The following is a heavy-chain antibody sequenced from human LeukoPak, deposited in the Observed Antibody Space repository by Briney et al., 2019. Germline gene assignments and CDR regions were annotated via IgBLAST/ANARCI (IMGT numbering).Heavy chain of an antibody. Sequence: SETLSLTCTVSGGSISSSSYYWGWIRQPPGEGLEWIGSIYYSGSTYYNPSLKSRVTISVDTSKNQFSLKLSSVTAADTAVYYCARADTAMVGDIVYYFDYWGQGALVTVSS. J-gene: IGHJ4*02. CDR3: ARADTAMVGDIVYYFDY. CDR2: IYYSGST. V-gene: IGHV4-39*07. D-gene: IGHD5-18*01. CDR1: GGSISSSSYY.